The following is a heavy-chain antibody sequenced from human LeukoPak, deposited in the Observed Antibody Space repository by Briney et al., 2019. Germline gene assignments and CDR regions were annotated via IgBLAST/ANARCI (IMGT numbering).Heavy chain of an antibody. D-gene: IGHD3-10*01. V-gene: IGHV3-21*01. CDR1: GFTFSSYS. Sequence: GGSLRLSCAASGFTFSSYSMNWVRQAPGKGLEWVSSISSSSSYIYYADSVKGRFTISRDNSKNTLYLQMNSLRAEDTAVYYCAKDTLWFGEYEGYYFDYWGQGTLVTVSS. CDR3: AKDTLWFGEYEGYYFDY. CDR2: ISSSSSYI. J-gene: IGHJ4*02.